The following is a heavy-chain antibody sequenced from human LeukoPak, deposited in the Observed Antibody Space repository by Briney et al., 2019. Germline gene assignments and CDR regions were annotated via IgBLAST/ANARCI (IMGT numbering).Heavy chain of an antibody. J-gene: IGHJ5*02. D-gene: IGHD3-3*01. Sequence: PSETLSLTCTVSGGSISSSSYYWGWIRQPPGKGLEWIGSIYYSGSTYYNPSLKSRVTISVDTSKNQFSLKLSSVTAADTAVYYCARPRGPSITIFGVVSREFDPWGQGTLVTVSS. V-gene: IGHV4-39*01. CDR3: ARPRGPSITIFGVVSREFDP. CDR2: IYYSGST. CDR1: GGSISSSSYY.